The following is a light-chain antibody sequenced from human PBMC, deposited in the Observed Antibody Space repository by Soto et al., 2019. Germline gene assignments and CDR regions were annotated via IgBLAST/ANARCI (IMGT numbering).Light chain of an antibody. CDR3: QQSYSTPRNT. CDR1: QSISSY. CDR2: AAS. Sequence: DIQMTQSPSSLSASVGDRVTITCRARQSISSYLNWYQQKPGKAPKLLIYAASSLQSGVPSRFSGSGSGTDFTLTITSLQPEDSATYYCQQSYSTPRNTFGQGTKLEIK. J-gene: IGKJ2*01. V-gene: IGKV1-39*01.